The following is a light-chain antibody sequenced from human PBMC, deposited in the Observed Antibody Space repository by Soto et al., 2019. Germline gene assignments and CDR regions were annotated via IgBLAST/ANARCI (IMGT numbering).Light chain of an antibody. Sequence: IVLTQSPAPLSLSPGEEATLSCRASLSVNTFLAWYQQKPGQAPRLLIYDASNRATGIPPRFSGSGSGTDFTLTISSLEPEDFVFYYCQQRSNWGITFGQGTRLEIK. CDR1: LSVNTF. J-gene: IGKJ5*01. CDR3: QQRSNWGIT. CDR2: DAS. V-gene: IGKV3-11*01.